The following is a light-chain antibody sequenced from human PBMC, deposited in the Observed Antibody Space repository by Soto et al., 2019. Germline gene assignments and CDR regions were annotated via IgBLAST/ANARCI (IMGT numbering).Light chain of an antibody. Sequence: DIQMTQSPSSLSASVGDRVSITCRASQDIRNDLGWFQQKPGKAPKRLIYAASSLQSGVPSRFSGSGSGTEFTLTINRLEPEDFAVYYCQQYDSSPRTFGQGTKVEIK. CDR2: AAS. CDR1: QDIRND. CDR3: QQYDSSPRT. V-gene: IGKV1-17*01. J-gene: IGKJ1*01.